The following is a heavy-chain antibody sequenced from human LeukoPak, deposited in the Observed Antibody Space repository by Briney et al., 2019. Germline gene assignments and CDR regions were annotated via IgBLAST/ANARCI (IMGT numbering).Heavy chain of an antibody. CDR3: AREDGSQLDY. V-gene: IGHV3-23*01. CDR2: ISDSGGST. CDR1: GFTFNIYA. D-gene: IGHD1-26*01. J-gene: IGHJ4*02. Sequence: GGSLRLSCAASGFTFNIYAMGWVRQAPGKGLEWVSLISDSGGSTYYADSVKGRFIISRDNAKSSLCLQMDSLRAGDTAVYYCAREDGSQLDYWGRGTLVTVSS.